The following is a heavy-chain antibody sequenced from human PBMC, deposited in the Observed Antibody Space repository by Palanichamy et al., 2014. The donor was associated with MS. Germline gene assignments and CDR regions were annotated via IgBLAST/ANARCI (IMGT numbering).Heavy chain of an antibody. CDR3: AKDLGLRSYYLDY. D-gene: IGHD2-21*02. V-gene: IGHV3-30*18. CDR1: GFTFSSYA. Sequence: QVQLVESGRGVVQPGRSRRLSCAASGFTFSSYAMHWVRQAPGKGLEWVAVISYDGSNKYYADSVKGRFTISRDNSKNTLYLQMNSLRIEDTAVYYCAKDLGLRSYYLDYWGQGTLVTVSS. J-gene: IGHJ4*02. CDR2: ISYDGSNK.